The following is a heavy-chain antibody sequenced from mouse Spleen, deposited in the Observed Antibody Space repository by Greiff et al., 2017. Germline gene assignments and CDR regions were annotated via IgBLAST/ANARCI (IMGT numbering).Heavy chain of an antibody. D-gene: IGHD1-1*01. CDR1: GFTFSNYW. Sequence: EVKVEESGGGLVQPGGSMKLSCVASGFTFSNYWMNWVRQSPEKGLEWVAQIRLKSDNYATHYAESVKGRFTISRDDSKSSVYLQMNNLRAEDTGIYYCTAWDYYGSSYDYWGQGTTLTVSS. J-gene: IGHJ2*01. CDR3: TAWDYYGSSYDY. CDR2: IRLKSDNYAT. V-gene: IGHV6-3*01.